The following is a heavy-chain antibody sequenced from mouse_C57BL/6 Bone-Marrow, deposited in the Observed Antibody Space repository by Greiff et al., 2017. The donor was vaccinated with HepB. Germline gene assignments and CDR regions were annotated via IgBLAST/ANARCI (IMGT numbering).Heavy chain of an antibody. CDR3: ARVGNWDGDY. J-gene: IGHJ2*01. D-gene: IGHD4-1*01. CDR1: GYAFTNYL. CDR2: INPGSGGT. V-gene: IGHV1-54*01. Sequence: QVQLQQSGAELVRPGTSVKVSCKASGYAFTNYLIEWVKQRPGQGLEWIGVINPGSGGTNYNEKFKGKATLTADKSTSTAYMQLSSLTSEDSAVYFCARVGNWDGDYWGQGTTLTVSS.